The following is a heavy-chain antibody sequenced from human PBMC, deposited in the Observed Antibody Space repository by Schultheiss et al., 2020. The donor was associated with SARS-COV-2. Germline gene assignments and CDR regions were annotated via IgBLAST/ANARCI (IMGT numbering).Heavy chain of an antibody. CDR1: GFTFSSYA. CDR3: ASFRRDGYNFDY. D-gene: IGHD5-24*01. Sequence: GGSLRLSCAASGFTFSSYAMHWVRQAPGKGLEWVAVISYDGSNKYYADSVKGRFTISRDNSKNTLYLQMNSLRAEDTAVYYCASFRRDGYNFDYWGQGTLVTVSS. V-gene: IGHV3-30*01. CDR2: ISYDGSNK. J-gene: IGHJ4*02.